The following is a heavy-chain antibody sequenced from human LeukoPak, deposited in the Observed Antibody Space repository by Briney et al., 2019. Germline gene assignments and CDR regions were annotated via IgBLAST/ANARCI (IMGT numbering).Heavy chain of an antibody. CDR1: GYTFTSYY. CDR2: INPSGGST. J-gene: IGHJ4*02. D-gene: IGHD6-19*01. CDR3: AREHEVAVAGLVDY. Sequence: ASVKVSCKASGYTFTSYYMHWVRQAPGQGLEWMGIINPSGGSTSYAQKFQGRVTMTRNTSISTAYMELSSLKAEDTAVYYCAREHEVAVAGLVDYWGQGTLVTVSS. V-gene: IGHV1-46*01.